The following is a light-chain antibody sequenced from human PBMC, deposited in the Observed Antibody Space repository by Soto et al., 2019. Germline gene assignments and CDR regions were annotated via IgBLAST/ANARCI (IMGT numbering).Light chain of an antibody. CDR3: SSFSSRNALV. CDR1: SRDVGAYNL. J-gene: IGLJ2*01. V-gene: IGLV2-14*01. CDR2: EVR. Sequence: QSVLTQAASVSGSPGQSITISCSGTSRDVGAYNLVSWYQQFPGKGPKLLIYEVRHRPSGVSYRFSGSKSGNTASLTISSLLPEDEAVYFCSSFSSRNALVFGGGTKVTVL.